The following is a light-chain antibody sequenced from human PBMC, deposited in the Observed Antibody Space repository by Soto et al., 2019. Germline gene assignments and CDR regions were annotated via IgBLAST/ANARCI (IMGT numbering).Light chain of an antibody. CDR2: DVS. CDR3: NSDTRTRSTTYV. CDR1: SSDVGGYNY. V-gene: IGLV2-14*01. Sequence: QSVLTQPASVSGSPGQSITISCTGTSSDVGGYNYVSWYQQHPGKAPKLMIYDVSNRPSGVSNRFSGSKSGNTASLTISGLQAEDEADYYCNSDTRTRSTTYVFGTGTKLTVL. J-gene: IGLJ1*01.